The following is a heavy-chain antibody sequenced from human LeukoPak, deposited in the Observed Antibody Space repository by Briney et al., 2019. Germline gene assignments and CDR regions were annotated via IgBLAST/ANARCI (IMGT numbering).Heavy chain of an antibody. CDR3: ARFVPKYYYYYYGMDV. CDR1: GGSFSGYY. Sequence: PSETLSLTCAVYGGSFSGYYWSWIRQPPGKGLEWIGEINHSGSTNYNPSLKSRVTISVDTSKNQFSLKLSSVTAADTAVYYCARFVPKYYYYYYGMDVWGQGTTVTVSS. CDR2: INHSGST. J-gene: IGHJ6*02. D-gene: IGHD6-6*01. V-gene: IGHV4-34*01.